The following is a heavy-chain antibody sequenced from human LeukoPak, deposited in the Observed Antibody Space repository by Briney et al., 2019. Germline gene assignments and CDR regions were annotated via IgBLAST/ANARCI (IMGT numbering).Heavy chain of an antibody. V-gene: IGHV1-69*13. CDR1: GGTFSSYA. D-gene: IGHD3-10*01. Sequence: ASVKVSCKTSGGTFSSYAITWVRQAPGQGLEWLGGIIPIFGTANYAQKFQGRVTITADESTSTAHMEMSSLRSEDTAVYFCASPLWFGARQGDWYFDLWGRGTLVTVSS. CDR3: ASPLWFGARQGDWYFDL. J-gene: IGHJ2*01. CDR2: IIPIFGTA.